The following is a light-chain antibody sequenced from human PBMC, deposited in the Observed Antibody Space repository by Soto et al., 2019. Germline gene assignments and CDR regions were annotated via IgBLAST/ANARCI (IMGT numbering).Light chain of an antibody. CDR3: QHYGSSQLT. CDR2: GAS. J-gene: IGKJ4*01. CDR1: QSVSSSY. Sequence: EIVLTQSPGTLSLSPGERATLSCRASQSVSSSYLAWYQQKPGQAPRLLIYGASSMATGIPDRFSGSGSGTDFSVTISRLDTEDFEVYYCQHYGSSQLTFGGGTKVEIK. V-gene: IGKV3-20*01.